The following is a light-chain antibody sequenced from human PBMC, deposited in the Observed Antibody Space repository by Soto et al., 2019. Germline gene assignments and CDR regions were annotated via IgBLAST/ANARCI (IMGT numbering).Light chain of an antibody. Sequence: DIQMTQSPSSLSASVGDRVTITCRASQTVRTYLNWYQQKPGKAPTLLVYAASTLESAVPPRFSGAGSETAFTLTISGLQPEDFATYYCQQTFSTPITFGQGKRLE. J-gene: IGKJ5*01. CDR2: AAS. CDR1: QTVRTY. CDR3: QQTFSTPIT. V-gene: IGKV1-39*01.